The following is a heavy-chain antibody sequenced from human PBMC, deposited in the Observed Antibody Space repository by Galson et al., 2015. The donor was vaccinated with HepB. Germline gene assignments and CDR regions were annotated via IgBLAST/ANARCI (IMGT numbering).Heavy chain of an antibody. D-gene: IGHD3/OR15-3a*01. V-gene: IGHV3-23*01. Sequence: SLRLSCAASGFSFSTYGMNWFRQAPGKGLEWVAGILGGAAGTAYYAYSVKGRFLISRDDSKAPLSLQMTRLRVGDTAVYYCAKGLDAVTLLTPSDSWGQGTLVTVSS. CDR2: ILGGAAGTA. J-gene: IGHJ4*02. CDR3: AKGLDAVTLLTPSDS. CDR1: GFSFSTYG.